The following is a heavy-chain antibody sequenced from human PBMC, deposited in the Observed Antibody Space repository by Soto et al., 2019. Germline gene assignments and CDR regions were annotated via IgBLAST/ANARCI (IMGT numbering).Heavy chain of an antibody. CDR3: ARPARTSSYYYYGMDV. V-gene: IGHV1-69*13. Sequence: ASVKVSFKASGGTFSSYAISWLRQAPGQGLEWMGGIIPIFGTANYAQKFQGRVTITADESTSTAYMELSSLRSEDTAVYYCARPARTSSYYYYGMDVWGQGTTVTVSS. CDR2: IIPIFGTA. CDR1: GGTFSSYA. J-gene: IGHJ6*02. D-gene: IGHD2-15*01.